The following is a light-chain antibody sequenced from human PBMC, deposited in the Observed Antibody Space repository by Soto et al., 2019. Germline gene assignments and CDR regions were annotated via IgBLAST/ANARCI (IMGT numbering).Light chain of an antibody. CDR3: QQRSNWPRT. J-gene: IGKJ1*01. V-gene: IGKV3-11*01. CDR1: QSVNNY. Sequence: EIGLTQFQATLSLSQGKGPTPSSRPSQSVNNYLAWYQQKPGQVPRLLIYDASNRATGIPARFSGSGSGTDFTLTISSLEPEDFALYYCQQRSNWPRTFGQGTKVDIK. CDR2: DAS.